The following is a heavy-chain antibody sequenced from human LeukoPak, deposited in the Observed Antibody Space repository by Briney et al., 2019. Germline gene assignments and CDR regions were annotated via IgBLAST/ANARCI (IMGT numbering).Heavy chain of an antibody. Sequence: GGSLRLSCAASGFSFSSYSMNWVRQAPGKGLEWVSSISSSSSYIYYADSVKGRFTISRDNAKNSLYLQMNSLRAEDTAVYYCARDPMITFPREYNWFDPWGQGTLVTVSS. D-gene: IGHD3-16*01. CDR1: GFSFSSYS. J-gene: IGHJ5*02. V-gene: IGHV3-21*01. CDR2: ISSSSSYI. CDR3: ARDPMITFPREYNWFDP.